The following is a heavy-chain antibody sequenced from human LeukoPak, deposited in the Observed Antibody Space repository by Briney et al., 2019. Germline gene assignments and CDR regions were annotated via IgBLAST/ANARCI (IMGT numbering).Heavy chain of an antibody. J-gene: IGHJ4*02. CDR1: GFTFSSYG. D-gene: IGHD1-26*01. CDR3: AKDAASIVGAKGLDY. Sequence: PGGSLRLSCAASGFTFSSYGMHWVRQAPGKGLEWVAFIRYDGSNKYYADSVKGRFTISRDNSKNTLYLQMNSLRAEDTAVYYYAKDAASIVGAKGLDYWGQGTLVSVSS. CDR2: IRYDGSNK. V-gene: IGHV3-30*02.